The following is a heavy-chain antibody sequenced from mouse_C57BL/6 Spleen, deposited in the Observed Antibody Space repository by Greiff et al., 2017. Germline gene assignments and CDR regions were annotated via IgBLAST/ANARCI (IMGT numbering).Heavy chain of an antibody. V-gene: IGHV1-69*01. D-gene: IGHD1-1*01. CDR3: ARVLLNYYALDY. J-gene: IGHJ4*01. CDR2: IDPSDSYT. Sequence: QVQLQQPGAELVMPGASVKLSCKASGYTFTSYWMHWVKQRPGQGLEWIGEIDPSDSYTNYNQKFKGKSPLTVDKSSSTAYMQLSSLTSEDSAVYYCARVLLNYYALDYWGQGTSVTVSS. CDR1: GYTFTSYW.